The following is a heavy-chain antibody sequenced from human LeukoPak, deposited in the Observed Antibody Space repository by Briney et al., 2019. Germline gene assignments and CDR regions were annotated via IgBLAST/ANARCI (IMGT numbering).Heavy chain of an antibody. Sequence: SETLSLTCTVSGGSISSGRYYWSWIRQPAGKGLDWIGRIYTTGSTNYIPSLKSRVTISVDTSKNQFSLKLGSVTAADTAVYYCARHPRGYSYGYGLFDYWGQGTLVTVSS. CDR3: ARHPRGYSYGYGLFDY. CDR2: IYTTGST. CDR1: GGSISSGRYY. V-gene: IGHV4-61*02. J-gene: IGHJ4*02. D-gene: IGHD5-18*01.